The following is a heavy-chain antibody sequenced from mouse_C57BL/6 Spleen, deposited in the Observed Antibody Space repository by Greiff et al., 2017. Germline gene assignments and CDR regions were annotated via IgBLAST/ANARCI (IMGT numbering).Heavy chain of an antibody. D-gene: IGHD2-10*01. CDR2: ISNLAYSI. CDR3: ARQEGPYYGNFGGFAY. CDR1: GFTFSDYG. Sequence: EVQRVESGGGLVQPGGSLKLSCAASGFTFSDYGMAWVRQAPRKGPEWVAFISNLAYSIYYADTVTGRFTISRENAKKTLYREMSSLRSEDTAMYYCARQEGPYYGNFGGFAYWGQGTLVTVSA. V-gene: IGHV5-15*01. J-gene: IGHJ3*01.